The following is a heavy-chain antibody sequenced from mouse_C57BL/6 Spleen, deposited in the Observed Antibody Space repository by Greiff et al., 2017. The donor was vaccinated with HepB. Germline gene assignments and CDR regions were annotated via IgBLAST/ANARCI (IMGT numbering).Heavy chain of an antibody. J-gene: IGHJ2*01. V-gene: IGHV5-6*01. CDR3: ASLTGSY. CDR2: ISSGGSYT. Sequence: EVQLVESGGDLVKPGGSLKLSCAASGFTFSSYGMSWVRQTPDKRLEWVATISSGGSYTYYPDSVKGRFTISRDNAKNTLYLQMSSLKSEDTAMYYCASLTGSYWGQGTTLTVSS. D-gene: IGHD4-1*01. CDR1: GFTFSSYG.